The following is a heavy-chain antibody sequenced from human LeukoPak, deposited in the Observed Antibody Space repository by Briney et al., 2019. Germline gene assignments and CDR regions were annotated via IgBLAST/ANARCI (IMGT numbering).Heavy chain of an antibody. V-gene: IGHV3-7*02. Sequence: PGGSLRLSCAASGFTFSSYWMSWVREAPGKGLEWVANIKQDGSEKYYVDSVKGRFTISRDNAKNSLYLQMNSLRAEDTAVHYCVRSPGYRGDYSHSDYWGQGTLVTVSS. CDR1: GFTFSSYW. D-gene: IGHD4-11*01. J-gene: IGHJ4*02. CDR2: IKQDGSEK. CDR3: VRSPGYRGDYSHSDY.